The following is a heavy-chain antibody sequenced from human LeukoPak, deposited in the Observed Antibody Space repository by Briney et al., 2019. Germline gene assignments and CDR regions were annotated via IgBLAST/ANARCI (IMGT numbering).Heavy chain of an antibody. D-gene: IGHD6-13*01. CDR3: SRSSWYVDY. V-gene: IGHV4-59*01. J-gene: IGHJ4*02. CDR1: GGSISGYY. CDR2: IYDSLST. Sequence: PSETLSLTCTVSGGSISGYYWSWIRQPPGKGLEWIGYIYDSLSTDYNPSLKSRVTISVDMSKNQFSLKLTSVTAAATAVYYCSRSSWYVDYWGQGTLVTVSS.